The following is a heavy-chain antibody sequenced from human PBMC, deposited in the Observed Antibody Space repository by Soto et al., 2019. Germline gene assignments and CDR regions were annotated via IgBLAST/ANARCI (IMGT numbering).Heavy chain of an antibody. J-gene: IGHJ6*02. Sequence: PGESLKISCKGSGYSFTSYWIGWARQMPGKGLEWMGTIYPGDSDTRYSPSFQGQVTISADKSISTAYVQWSSLKASDTAMYYCARQRYGGKYYYGMDVWGQGTTVTVSS. D-gene: IGHD5-18*01. CDR2: IYPGDSDT. CDR3: ARQRYGGKYYYGMDV. V-gene: IGHV5-51*01. CDR1: GYSFTSYW.